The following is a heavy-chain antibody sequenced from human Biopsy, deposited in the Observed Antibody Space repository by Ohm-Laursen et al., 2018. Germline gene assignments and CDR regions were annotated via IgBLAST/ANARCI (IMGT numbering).Heavy chain of an antibody. CDR1: GGSMSDHY. V-gene: IGHV4-59*11. CDR3: GRVWLWRGYGMDV. Sequence: SETLSLTCLVSGGSMSDHYWSWLRQTPGKGLEWLGYIYYTGKTTYNPSLESRITISVDTSKNKFSLQLDSMTAADTAVYYCGRVWLWRGYGMDVWGQGTTVTVSS. CDR2: IYYTGKT. J-gene: IGHJ6*02. D-gene: IGHD6-19*01.